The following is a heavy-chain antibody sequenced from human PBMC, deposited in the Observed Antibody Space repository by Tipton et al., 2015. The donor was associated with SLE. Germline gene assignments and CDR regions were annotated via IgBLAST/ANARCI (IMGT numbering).Heavy chain of an antibody. CDR2: ISYGGGS. D-gene: IGHD2-21*02. V-gene: IGHV4-59*08. CDR3: ARGMVTWRGAILGVDV. Sequence: TLSLTCSVSGGPISSNYWIWIRQPPGKGLEWVGYISYGGGSNYNPSLKRGVTISVDTAKNQFSLRLTSVTAADTAVYYCARGMVTWRGAILGVDVWGQGTTVNVSS. J-gene: IGHJ6*02. CDR1: GGPISSNY.